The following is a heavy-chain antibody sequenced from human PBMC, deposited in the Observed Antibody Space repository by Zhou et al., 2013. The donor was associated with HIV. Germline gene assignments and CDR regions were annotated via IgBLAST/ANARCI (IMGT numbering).Heavy chain of an antibody. Sequence: QVQLQQWGAGLLKPSETLSLTCAVYGGSFSGYYWSWIRQPPGKGLEWIGEINHSGSTNYNPSLKSRVTISVDTSKNQFSLKLSSVTAADTAVYYCARIGYCSSTSCYTSDYYYMDVWGKGTTVTVSS. V-gene: IGHV4-34*01. CDR1: GGSFSGYY. CDR3: ARIGYCSSTSCYTSDYYYMDV. J-gene: IGHJ6*03. CDR2: INHSGST. D-gene: IGHD2-2*02.